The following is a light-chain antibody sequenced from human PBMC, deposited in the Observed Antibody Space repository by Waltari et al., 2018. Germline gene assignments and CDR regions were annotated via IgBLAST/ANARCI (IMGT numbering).Light chain of an antibody. J-gene: IGLJ3*02. CDR3: QSYDTSLSVV. Sequence: QSVLTQPPSVSGAPGQRVTIPCTGRGSNIGAGYDAHGYQQLPRAAPKLLIYGSTSRPLGVPARFFGSTSGTSASLAITGLQAEDEADYYCQSYDTSLSVVFGGGTKLTVL. CDR2: GST. V-gene: IGLV1-40*01. CDR1: GSNIGAGYD.